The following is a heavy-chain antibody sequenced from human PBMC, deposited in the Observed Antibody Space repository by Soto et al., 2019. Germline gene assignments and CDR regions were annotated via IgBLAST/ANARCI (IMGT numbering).Heavy chain of an antibody. CDR3: ARRGSGHTFDY. D-gene: IGHD3-10*01. V-gene: IGHV4-39*01. CDR2: IYDAGTT. Sequence: QVQLQESGPGLVKPSETLSLTCAVSGASVSRIGFHWGWIRQPPGQGLEWIGSIYDAGTTFYNPSLKSRVTISADTSKNHFSLRLTSATAADTAVYYCARRGSGHTFDYWGQGTLVTVSS. J-gene: IGHJ4*02. CDR1: GASVSRIGFH.